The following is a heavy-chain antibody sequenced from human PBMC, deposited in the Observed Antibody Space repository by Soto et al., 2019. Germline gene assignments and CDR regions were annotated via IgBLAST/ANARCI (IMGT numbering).Heavy chain of an antibody. CDR1: GFTVSSNY. Sequence: EVQLVESGGGLVQPGGSLRLSCAASGFTVSSNYMSWVRQAPGKGLEWVSVIYSGGSTYYADSVKVRFTISRDNSMNTLYLQLNSLRAEDTAVYYCERGLYSGWHYFDYWGQGALVTVSS. CDR2: IYSGGST. CDR3: ERGLYSGWHYFDY. V-gene: IGHV3-66*01. J-gene: IGHJ4*02. D-gene: IGHD5-12*01.